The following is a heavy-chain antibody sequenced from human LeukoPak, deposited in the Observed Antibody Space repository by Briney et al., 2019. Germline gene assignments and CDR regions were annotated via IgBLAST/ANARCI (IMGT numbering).Heavy chain of an antibody. CDR1: GFPFSSYW. CDR2: IKQDGSKK. Sequence: GGSLRLSCVASGFPFSSYWRTWVRQAPGKGLEWVANIKQDGSKKSYVDSVKGRFTISRDNAKNSLYLQMNSLRAEDTAIYYCTRVGYIDEGIDYWGQGTLVTVSS. J-gene: IGHJ4*02. V-gene: IGHV3-7*04. D-gene: IGHD5-24*01. CDR3: TRVGYIDEGIDY.